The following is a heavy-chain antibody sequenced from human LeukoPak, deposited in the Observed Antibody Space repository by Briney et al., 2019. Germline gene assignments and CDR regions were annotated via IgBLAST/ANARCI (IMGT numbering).Heavy chain of an antibody. J-gene: IGHJ4*02. CDR3: ARRGYNIDY. CDR1: GGSFSGYY. D-gene: IGHD5-24*01. Sequence: SETLSLTCAVYGGSFSGYYWSWIRQPPGKGLEWIGEINHSGSTNYNPSLKSRVTISVDTSKNQFSLKLSSVTAADTAVYYCARRGYNIDYWGQGILVTVSS. V-gene: IGHV4-34*01. CDR2: INHSGST.